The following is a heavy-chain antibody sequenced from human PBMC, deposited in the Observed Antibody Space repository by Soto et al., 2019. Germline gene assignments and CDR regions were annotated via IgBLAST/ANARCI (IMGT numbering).Heavy chain of an antibody. Sequence: ASVKVSCKASGGTFSSYAISWVRQAPGQGLEWMGGIIPIFGTANYAQKFQGRVTITADESTSTAYMELSSLRSEDTAVYYCARDHGGRYFDWHPGMDVWGQGTTVTVSS. CDR2: IIPIFGTA. CDR1: GGTFSSYA. V-gene: IGHV1-69*13. CDR3: ARDHGGRYFDWHPGMDV. D-gene: IGHD3-9*01. J-gene: IGHJ6*02.